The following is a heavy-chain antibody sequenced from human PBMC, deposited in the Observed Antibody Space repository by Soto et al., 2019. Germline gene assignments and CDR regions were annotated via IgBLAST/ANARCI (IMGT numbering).Heavy chain of an antibody. D-gene: IGHD3-3*01. J-gene: IGHJ4*02. V-gene: IGHV4-59*01. Sequence: SETLSLTCTVSGGSISSYYWSWIRQPPGKGLEWIGYIYYSGSTNYNPSLKSRVTISVDTSKNQFSLKLSSVTAADTAVYYCARAYYDFWSGYYTGITFDYWGQGTLVTVSS. CDR2: IYYSGST. CDR3: ARAYYDFWSGYYTGITFDY. CDR1: GGSISSYY.